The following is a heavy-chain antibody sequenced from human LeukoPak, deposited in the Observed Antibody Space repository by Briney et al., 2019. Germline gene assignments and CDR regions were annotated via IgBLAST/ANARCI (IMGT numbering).Heavy chain of an antibody. CDR2: IKQDGSEK. J-gene: IGHJ4*02. CDR3: ARDRGSSGWYEFDY. CDR1: GFTSGSYW. V-gene: IGHV3-7*01. Sequence: GGSLRLSCAASGFTSGSYWMSWVRQAPGKGLEWVANIKQDGSEKYYVDSVRGRFTISRDNAKNSLYLQMNGLRAEDTAVYYCARDRGSSGWYEFDYWGQGTLVTVSS. D-gene: IGHD6-19*01.